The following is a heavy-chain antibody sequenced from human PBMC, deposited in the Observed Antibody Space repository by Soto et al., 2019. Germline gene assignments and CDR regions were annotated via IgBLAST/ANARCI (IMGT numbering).Heavy chain of an antibody. J-gene: IGHJ5*02. CDR3: ARMATFGSLNWFDP. CDR2: MNPGSGDT. D-gene: IGHD3-16*01. CDR1: GYSFTNND. Sequence: ASVKVSCKASGYSFTNNDVTWVRQATGQGLEWMGWMNPGSGDTGYAQKFQGRVTMTRDISIATAYMELSSLRSNDTAIYYCARMATFGSLNWFDPWGQGTLVTVS. V-gene: IGHV1-8*01.